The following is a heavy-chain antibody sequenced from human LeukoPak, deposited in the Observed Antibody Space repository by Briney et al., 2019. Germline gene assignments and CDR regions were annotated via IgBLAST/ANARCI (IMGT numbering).Heavy chain of an antibody. D-gene: IGHD2-2*01. CDR3: ARDIVVVPAANRLDY. CDR1: GFTFSDYF. CDR2: ISSSGSTI. Sequence: GGSLRLSCAASGFTFSDYFMSWIRQAPGKGLEWVSYISSSGSTIYYADSVKGRFTISRDNAKNSLYLQMNSLRAEDTAVYYCARDIVVVPAANRLDYWGQGTLVTVSS. V-gene: IGHV3-11*04. J-gene: IGHJ4*02.